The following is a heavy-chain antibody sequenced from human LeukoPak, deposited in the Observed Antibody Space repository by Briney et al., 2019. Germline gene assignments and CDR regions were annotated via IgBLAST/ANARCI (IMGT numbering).Heavy chain of an antibody. J-gene: IGHJ6*03. Sequence: SETLSLTCTVSGDSISSGYYWGWIRQPPGKGLEGIGGIHHSGSTYYNPSLKSRVTMSVHTSKNQFSLQLRSVNAAATAVYYCARELQGYTVPQESFIAYYYDYMDVWGKGTTVTVSS. CDR1: GDSISSGYY. CDR2: IHHSGST. CDR3: ARELQGYTVPQESFIAYYYDYMDV. D-gene: IGHD5-24*01. V-gene: IGHV4-38-2*02.